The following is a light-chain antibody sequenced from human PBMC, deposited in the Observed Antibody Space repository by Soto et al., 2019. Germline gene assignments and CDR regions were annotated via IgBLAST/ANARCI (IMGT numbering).Light chain of an antibody. Sequence: DIQMTQSPSTLSASVGDRVTITCRASQSISSWLAWYQQKPGKAPKLLIYDASSLESGVPSRFSGSGSGTEFTLTISSLQPDDFATYYCQQYNSYRYTFGQGTTLEIK. J-gene: IGKJ2*01. CDR1: QSISSW. V-gene: IGKV1-5*01. CDR2: DAS. CDR3: QQYNSYRYT.